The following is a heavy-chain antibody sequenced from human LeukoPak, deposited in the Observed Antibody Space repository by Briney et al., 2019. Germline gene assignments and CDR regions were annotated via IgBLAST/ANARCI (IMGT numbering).Heavy chain of an antibody. J-gene: IGHJ4*02. D-gene: IGHD3-3*01. CDR2: IHPDGTEK. CDR1: GLTFTNYW. Sequence: GGSLRLSCAAPGLTFTNYWMHWVRQAPGKGLGSVAYIHPDGTEKYYMESLRGRFAISRDNAKNSLYLQMSNLRDEDTAAYYCTSRYDFWSGYFQGYYFDFWGQGSLVTVSS. CDR3: TSRYDFWSGYFQGYYFDF. V-gene: IGHV3-7*01.